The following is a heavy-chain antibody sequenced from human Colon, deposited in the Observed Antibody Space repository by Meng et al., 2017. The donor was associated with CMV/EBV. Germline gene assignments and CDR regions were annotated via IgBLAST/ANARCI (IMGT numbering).Heavy chain of an antibody. CDR1: GFTFSSYG. CDR3: TKGYSGLAIYAFDV. CDR2: IGNRADSYTT. V-gene: IGHV3-72*01. Sequence: GESLKISCAASGFTFSSYGMSWVRQAPGKGLEWVGRIGNRADSYTTEYAASVKGRFTISRDDSENSLYLQMNSLKTEDTAIYYCTKGYSGLAIYAFDVWGQGTRVTVSS. J-gene: IGHJ3*01. D-gene: IGHD3-22*01.